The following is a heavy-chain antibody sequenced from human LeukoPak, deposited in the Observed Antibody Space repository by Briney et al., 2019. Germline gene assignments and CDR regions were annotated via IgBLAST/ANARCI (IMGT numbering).Heavy chain of an antibody. Sequence: SETLSLTCAVYGGSFSGYYWSWIRQPPGKGLEWIGEINHSGSTNYNPSLKSRVTISVDTSKNQFSLKLSSVTPADTAVYYCARAQYYDIFSYYYYYGMDVWGQGTTVTVSS. CDR2: INHSGST. J-gene: IGHJ6*02. D-gene: IGHD3-9*01. CDR1: GGSFSGYY. V-gene: IGHV4-34*01. CDR3: ARAQYYDIFSYYYYYGMDV.